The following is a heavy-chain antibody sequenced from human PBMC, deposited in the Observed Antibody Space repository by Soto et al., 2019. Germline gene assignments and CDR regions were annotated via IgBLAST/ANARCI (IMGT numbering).Heavy chain of an antibody. V-gene: IGHV3-23*01. CDR3: AKDRRRIAGAGSNDYYYYGMDV. D-gene: IGHD6-13*01. CDR2: ISGSGGST. Sequence: EVQLLESGGGLVQPGGSLRLSCAASGFTFSSYAMSWVRQAPGKGLEWVSAISGSGGSTYYADSVKGRFTISRDNSKNTVYLQMNSLRAEDRAVYYCAKDRRRIAGAGSNDYYYYGMDVWGQGTTVTVSS. CDR1: GFTFSSYA. J-gene: IGHJ6*02.